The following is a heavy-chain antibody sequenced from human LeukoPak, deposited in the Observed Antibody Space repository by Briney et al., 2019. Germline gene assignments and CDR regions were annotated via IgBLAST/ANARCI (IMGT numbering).Heavy chain of an antibody. V-gene: IGHV3-53*01. CDR3: AVTGYSSGWSSGGFDY. J-gene: IGHJ4*02. CDR1: GFTVSSNY. CDR2: IYSGGST. Sequence: GGSLRLSCAASGFTVSSNYMSWVRQAPGKGLEWVSVIYSGGSTYYADSVKGRFTISRDNSKNTLYLQMNSLRAEDTAVDYCAVTGYSSGWSSGGFDYWGQGTLVTVSS. D-gene: IGHD6-19*01.